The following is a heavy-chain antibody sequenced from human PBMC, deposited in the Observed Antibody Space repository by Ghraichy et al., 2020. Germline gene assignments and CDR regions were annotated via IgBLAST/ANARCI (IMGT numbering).Heavy chain of an antibody. Sequence: SETLSLTCTVSGGSISSGGYYWSWIRQHPGKGLEWIGYIYYSGSTYYNPSLKSRVTISVDTSKNQFSLKLSSVTAADTAVYYCARDRLGHWYFDLWGRGTLVTVSS. CDR1: GGSISSGGYY. D-gene: IGHD6-19*01. J-gene: IGHJ2*01. CDR3: ARDRLGHWYFDL. CDR2: IYYSGST. V-gene: IGHV4-31*03.